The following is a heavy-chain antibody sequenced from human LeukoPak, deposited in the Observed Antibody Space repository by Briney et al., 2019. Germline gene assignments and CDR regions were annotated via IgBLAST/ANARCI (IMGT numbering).Heavy chain of an antibody. V-gene: IGHV3-74*01. D-gene: IGHD4-23*01. CDR3: ARHDCAGNSGDY. CDR2: INTDGSIA. Sequence: GGSLRLSCAASGFSFSSYWMHWVRQAPGKGLVWVSAINTDGSIATYAGSVEGRFTISRDNAKNTLNLQMNSVRDEDTAGYYCARHDCAGNSGDYWGQGTLVTVSS. J-gene: IGHJ4*02. CDR1: GFSFSSYW.